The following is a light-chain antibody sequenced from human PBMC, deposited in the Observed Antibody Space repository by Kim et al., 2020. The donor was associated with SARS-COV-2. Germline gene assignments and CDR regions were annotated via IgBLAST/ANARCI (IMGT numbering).Light chain of an antibody. CDR3: QKYGSSSRWT. V-gene: IGKV3-20*01. J-gene: IGKJ1*01. CDR2: SAP. Sequence: EGTTPPCTARQSVSSIYFARYTRRPGPAPPLPAYSAPRTAPRTPDRFSGSVSRTDFTLTISRLETEEFVVYYCQKYGSSSRWTFGQGTKVDIK. CDR1: QSVSSIY.